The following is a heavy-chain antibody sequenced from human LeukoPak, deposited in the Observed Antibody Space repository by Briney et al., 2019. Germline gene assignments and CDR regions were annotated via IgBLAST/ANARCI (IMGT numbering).Heavy chain of an antibody. V-gene: IGHV3-43D*03. J-gene: IGHJ4*02. D-gene: IGHD6-13*01. CDR2: ISWDVGST. CDR1: AFTFDDYA. Sequence: GVYLTLTSAASAFTFDDYAMHWVRQAPGKGWKGVSIISWDVGSTYYADSVKVRFTISRDNSKNSLYLQMISLRAEDSALYYCAKDQSYEAASGTGVDYWGQGTLVTVSS. CDR3: AKDQSYEAASGTGVDY.